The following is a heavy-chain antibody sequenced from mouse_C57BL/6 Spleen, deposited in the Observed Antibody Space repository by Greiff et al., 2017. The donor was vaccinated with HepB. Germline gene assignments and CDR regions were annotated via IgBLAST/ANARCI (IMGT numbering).Heavy chain of an antibody. J-gene: IGHJ1*03. CDR1: GYTFTSYW. V-gene: IGHV1-50*01. Sequence: QVQLQQPGAELVKPGASVKLSCKASGYTFTSYWMQWVKQRPGQGLEWIGEIDPSDSYTNYNQKFKGKATLTVDTSSSTAYMQLSSLTSEDSAVYYGARGYFDVWGTGTTVTVSS. CDR2: IDPSDSYT. CDR3: ARGYFDV.